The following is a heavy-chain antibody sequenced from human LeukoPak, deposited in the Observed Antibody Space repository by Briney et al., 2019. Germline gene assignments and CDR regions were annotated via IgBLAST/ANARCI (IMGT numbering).Heavy chain of an antibody. D-gene: IGHD2-8*01. CDR3: AKDRSYDLSEGFEIDY. CDR2: IRYDGSNK. V-gene: IGHV3-30*02. Sequence: PGGSLRLSCAASGFTFSSYGMHWVRQAPGKGLEWVAFIRYDGSNKCYADSVKGRFTISRDNSKNTLYLQMNSLRAEDTAVYYCAKDRSYDLSEGFEIDYWGQGTLVTVSS. J-gene: IGHJ4*02. CDR1: GFTFSSYG.